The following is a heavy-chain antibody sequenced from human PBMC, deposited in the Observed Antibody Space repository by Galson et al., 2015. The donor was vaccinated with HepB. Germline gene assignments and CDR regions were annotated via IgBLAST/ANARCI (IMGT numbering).Heavy chain of an antibody. Sequence: SVKVSCKASGGTFSNYALTWVRQAPGQGLEWMGVITPIFNTSNHAQKFQGRLTITADESTSTAYMELSSLISEDTAVYYCARGGRGIMVRGVRSGMDVWGQGTTVTVSS. CDR1: GGTFSNYA. CDR3: ARGGRGIMVRGVRSGMDV. J-gene: IGHJ6*02. CDR2: ITPIFNTS. V-gene: IGHV1-69*13. D-gene: IGHD3-10*01.